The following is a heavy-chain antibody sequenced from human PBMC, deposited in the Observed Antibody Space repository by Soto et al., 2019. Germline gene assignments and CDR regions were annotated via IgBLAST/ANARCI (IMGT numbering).Heavy chain of an antibody. Sequence: ASVKVSCKASGYTFTDYYIHWVRQAPGQGLEWIGWINPKSGGTSYAQKFQGRVTMARDTSITTAYMDLTSLNSGDTAVYYCASWDYDTTGHEAFDIWGQGTMVTVSS. CDR3: ASWDYDTTGHEAFDI. CDR1: GYTFTDYY. CDR2: INPKSGGT. D-gene: IGHD3-22*01. J-gene: IGHJ3*02. V-gene: IGHV1-2*02.